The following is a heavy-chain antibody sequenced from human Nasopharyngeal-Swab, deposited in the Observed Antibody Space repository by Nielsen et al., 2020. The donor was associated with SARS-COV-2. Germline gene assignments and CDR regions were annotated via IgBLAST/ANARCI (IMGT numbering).Heavy chain of an antibody. J-gene: IGHJ6*03. CDR3: ARRGYGGSGSYYFYYYMDV. CDR2: IYPGDSDT. V-gene: IGHV5-51*01. D-gene: IGHD4-23*01. CDR1: GYNFTTYW. Sequence: GESLKISCKGSGYNFTTYWIGWVRQMPGKGLEWMGIIYPGDSDTRYSPSFQGQVTISAGKPISTAYLQWSSLKASDTAMYYCARRGYGGSGSYYFYYYMDVWGKGTTVTVSS.